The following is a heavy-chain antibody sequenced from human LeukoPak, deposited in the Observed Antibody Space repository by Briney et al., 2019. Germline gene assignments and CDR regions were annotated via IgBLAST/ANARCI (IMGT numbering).Heavy chain of an antibody. J-gene: IGHJ4*02. CDR3: ATTSYYDSSGSGSAY. D-gene: IGHD3-22*01. V-gene: IGHV1-2*06. Sequence: ASVKVSCKASGYTCTGYYMHWVGQAPGQGLEWMGRINPNSGGTNYAQTFQGRVTMTRDTSISTAYMEMSRLRSHDTAVYYCATTSYYDSSGSGSAYWGQGTLVTVSS. CDR2: INPNSGGT. CDR1: GYTCTGYY.